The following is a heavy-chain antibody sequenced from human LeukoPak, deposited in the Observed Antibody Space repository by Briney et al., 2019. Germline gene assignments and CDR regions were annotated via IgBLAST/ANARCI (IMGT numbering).Heavy chain of an antibody. J-gene: IGHJ5*02. CDR3: ARGGGSSGWYRSSVDWFDP. V-gene: IGHV3-33*01. CDR1: GFTFSSYG. D-gene: IGHD6-19*01. Sequence: GGSLRLSCAASGFTFSSYGMHWVRQAPGKGLEWVAIIWYDGSNKYYADSVKGRFTISRDNSKNTLYLQVNSLRAEDTAVYYCARGGGSSGWYRSSVDWFDPWGQGTLVTVSS. CDR2: IWYDGSNK.